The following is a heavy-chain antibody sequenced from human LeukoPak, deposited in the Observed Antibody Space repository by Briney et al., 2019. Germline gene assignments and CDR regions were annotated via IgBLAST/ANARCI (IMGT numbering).Heavy chain of an antibody. J-gene: IGHJ4*02. CDR1: DFSFNRYL. D-gene: IGHD3-10*01. V-gene: IGHV3-9*01. CDR2: ISWNSGSI. CDR3: AKDIGSQSLYYYGSGSFRYFDY. Sequence: GGSLRLSCVVSDFSFNRYLMHWVRQAPGKGLEWVSGISWNSGSIGYADSVKGRFTISRDNAKNSLYLQMNSLRAEDTALYYCAKDIGSQSLYYYGSGSFRYFDYWGQGTLVTVSS.